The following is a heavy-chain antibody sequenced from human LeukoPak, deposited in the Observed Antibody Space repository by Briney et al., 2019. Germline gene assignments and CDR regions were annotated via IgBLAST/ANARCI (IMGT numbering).Heavy chain of an antibody. V-gene: IGHV4-39*07. CDR3: ARVYEASGSAYHYYYYMDV. Sequence: PSATLSLTCTASGGSIGTSTYYWGWIRQPPGKGLEWIGTVYFSGRSHQNPTLTRRVSISVDTSKNQFSLKLTSMTAADTAVYYCARVYEASGSAYHYYYYMDVWGKGTTVTVSS. D-gene: IGHD3-10*01. J-gene: IGHJ6*03. CDR2: VYFSGRS. CDR1: GGSIGTSTYY.